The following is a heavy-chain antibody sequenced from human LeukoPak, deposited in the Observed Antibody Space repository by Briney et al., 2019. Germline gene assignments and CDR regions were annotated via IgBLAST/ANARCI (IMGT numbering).Heavy chain of an antibody. V-gene: IGHV3-23*01. CDR3: AKSSDGSGYYSHYFDS. CDR2: ISGSGGGT. D-gene: IGHD3-22*01. J-gene: IGHJ4*02. CDR1: GFTFTSYA. Sequence: GGSLRLSCAASGFTFTSYAMSWVRQAPGKGLEWVSAISGSGGGTYYADSVKGRFTISRDNSKNTVYVQMNSLRAEDTAVYYCAKSSDGSGYYSHYFDSWGQGTLVTVSS.